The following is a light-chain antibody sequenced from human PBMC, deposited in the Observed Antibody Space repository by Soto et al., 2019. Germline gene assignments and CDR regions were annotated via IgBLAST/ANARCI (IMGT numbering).Light chain of an antibody. CDR1: NSNIGGNY. J-gene: IGLJ1*01. V-gene: IGLV1-47*01. Sequence: QPVLTQPPSASGTPGQRVTISCSGSNSNIGGNYVFWYQQLPGTAPKLLIYRNNQRPSGVPDRFSGSKSGTSASLAISGLRSDDEADYFCATWDDSLNGFYVFGTGTKLTVL. CDR2: RNN. CDR3: ATWDDSLNGFYV.